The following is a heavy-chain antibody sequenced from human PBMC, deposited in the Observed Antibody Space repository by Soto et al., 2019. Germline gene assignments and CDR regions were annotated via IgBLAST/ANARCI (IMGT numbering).Heavy chain of an antibody. J-gene: IGHJ4*02. Sequence: QVKLVESGGGVVHPGGSLRLSCAASGFGFDAYGIHWVRRAPGKGLEWLAVITDDGSHQYYRDSVKGRFTISRDNVRKTMFHQMDNLQPEDTAMYFCASGSQYNYGPLAYFDYWGQGTLVTVSS. CDR3: ASGSQYNYGPLAYFDY. D-gene: IGHD5-18*01. V-gene: IGHV3-30*03. CDR2: ITDDGSHQ. CDR1: GFGFDAYG.